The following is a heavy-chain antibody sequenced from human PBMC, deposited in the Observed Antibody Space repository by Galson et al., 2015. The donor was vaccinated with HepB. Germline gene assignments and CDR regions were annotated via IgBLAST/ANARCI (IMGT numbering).Heavy chain of an antibody. Sequence: PVLVKPTQTLTLTCTFSGFSLSTSGVGVGWIRQPPGKALEWLALIYWDDEKRYSPSLKSRLTITKDTSKNQVVLTMTNMDPVDTATYFCTHTWVPAALYGMDVWGQGTTVTVSS. J-gene: IGHJ6*02. D-gene: IGHD2-2*01. CDR1: GFSLSTSGVG. CDR2: IYWDDEK. V-gene: IGHV2-5*02. CDR3: THTWVPAALYGMDV.